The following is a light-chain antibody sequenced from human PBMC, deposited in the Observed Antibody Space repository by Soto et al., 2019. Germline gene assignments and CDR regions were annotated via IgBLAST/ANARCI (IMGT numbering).Light chain of an antibody. CDR2: DNT. J-gene: IGLJ2*01. CDR3: QSFDKYLSAVV. CDR1: SSDIGAGYR. V-gene: IGLV1-40*01. Sequence: QSVLTQPPSVSGDPGERVTISCTGSSSDIGAGYRVRWYQQVPGTAPKLLIYDNTNRPSGVSVRFSGSKSGTSASLAISGLQAEDEADYYCQSFDKYLSAVVFGGGTQLTV.